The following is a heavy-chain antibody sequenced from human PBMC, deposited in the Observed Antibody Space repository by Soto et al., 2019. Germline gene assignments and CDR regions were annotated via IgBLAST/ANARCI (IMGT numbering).Heavy chain of an antibody. Sequence: QVQLVQSGAEVKKPGASVKVSCKASGYTFTRYGFSWVRQAPGQGPEWMGWISAYNGNTNYAQKFQGRVTMTTDTSTSTAYMELKSLRSDDTDVYYCAREGRHCSGGSCYAYDWFDPWGQGTLVTVSS. V-gene: IGHV1-18*04. CDR1: GYTFTRYG. D-gene: IGHD2-15*01. CDR2: ISAYNGNT. J-gene: IGHJ5*02. CDR3: AREGRHCSGGSCYAYDWFDP.